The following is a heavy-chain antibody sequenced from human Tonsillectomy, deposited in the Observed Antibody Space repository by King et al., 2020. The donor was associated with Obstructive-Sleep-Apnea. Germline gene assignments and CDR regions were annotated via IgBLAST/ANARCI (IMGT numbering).Heavy chain of an antibody. CDR1: GGSFSGYY. D-gene: IGHD1-26*01. J-gene: IGHJ4*02. V-gene: IGHV4-34*01. CDR3: ARGSGYVDY. Sequence: VQLQQWGAGLLKPSETLSLTCAVYGGSFSGYYWSWIRQTPGKGLEWIGEINQSGSTNYNPSLKSRVTMSVDTSTNHFSLKLSSVTAADTAVYYCARGSGYVDYWGQGTLVTVSS. CDR2: INQSGST.